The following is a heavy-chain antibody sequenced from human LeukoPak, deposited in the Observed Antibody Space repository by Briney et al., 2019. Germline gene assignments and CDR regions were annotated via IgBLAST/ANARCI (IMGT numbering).Heavy chain of an antibody. V-gene: IGHV4-39*07. CDR1: GGSISSSSYY. CDR2: IYYSGST. J-gene: IGHJ4*02. D-gene: IGHD5-24*01. CDR3: ARGRVRDGYIYTA. Sequence: SETLSLTCTVSGGSISSSSYYWGWIRQPPGKGLEWIGSIYYSGSTYYSPSLKSRVTISVDTSKNQFSLKLSSVTAADTAVYYCARGRVRDGYIYTAWGQGTLVTVSS.